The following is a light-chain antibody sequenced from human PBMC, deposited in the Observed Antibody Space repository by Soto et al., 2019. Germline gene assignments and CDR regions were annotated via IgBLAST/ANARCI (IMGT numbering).Light chain of an antibody. Sequence: EIVLTQSPGTLSLSPGERATLSCRASQSVSSNYLAWYQQKPGQAPRLLIYGASSRATGIPDRFSGSGSETDFTLTISRLEPEDFAVYYCQQLNSYPLTFGGGTKVEIK. CDR1: QSVSSNY. V-gene: IGKV3-20*01. J-gene: IGKJ4*01. CDR3: QQLNSYPLT. CDR2: GAS.